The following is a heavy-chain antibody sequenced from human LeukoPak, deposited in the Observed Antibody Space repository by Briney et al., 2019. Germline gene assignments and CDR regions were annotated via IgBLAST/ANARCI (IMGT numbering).Heavy chain of an antibody. D-gene: IGHD3-3*01. CDR1: GFNFDDYA. CDR3: AKDMEAAVADYYGMDV. CDR2: ISWNSGSI. J-gene: IGHJ6*02. Sequence: SLRLSCVASGFNFDDYAMHWVRQAPGKGLEWVSGISWNSGSIGYADSVKGRFTISRDNAKNSLYLQMNSLRAEDTALYYCAKDMEAAVADYYGMDVWGQGTTVTVSS. V-gene: IGHV3-9*01.